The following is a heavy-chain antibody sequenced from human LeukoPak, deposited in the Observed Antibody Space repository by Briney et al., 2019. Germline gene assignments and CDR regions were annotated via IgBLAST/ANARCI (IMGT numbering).Heavy chain of an antibody. V-gene: IGHV4-4*02. Sequence: PSQTLSLTCTVSGGSISSSNWWSWVRQPPGKGLEWIGEIYHSGSTNYNPSLKSRVTISVDKSKNQFSLKLSSVTAADTAVYYCASFTRRGLSSSSSPSDYWGQGTLVTVSS. J-gene: IGHJ4*02. CDR1: GGSISSSNW. CDR3: ASFTRRGLSSSSSPSDY. CDR2: IYHSGST. D-gene: IGHD6-13*01.